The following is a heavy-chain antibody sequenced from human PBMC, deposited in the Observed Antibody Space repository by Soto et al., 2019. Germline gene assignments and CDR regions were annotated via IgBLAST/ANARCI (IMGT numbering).Heavy chain of an antibody. J-gene: IGHJ6*02. V-gene: IGHV4-39*01. Sequence: SETLSLTCTVSGGSISSSSYYWGWIRQPPGKGLEWIGSIYYSGSTYYNPSLKSRVTISVDTSKNQFSLKLSSVTAADTAVYYCARQLLLDPAAIWISYYYYGMDVWGQGTTVTVSS. CDR3: ARQLLLDPAAIWISYYYYGMDV. D-gene: IGHD2-2*01. CDR2: IYYSGST. CDR1: GGSISSSSYY.